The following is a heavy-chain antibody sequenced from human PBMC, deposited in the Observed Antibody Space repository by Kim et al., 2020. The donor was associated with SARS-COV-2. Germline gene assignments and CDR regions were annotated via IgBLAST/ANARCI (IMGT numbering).Heavy chain of an antibody. CDR3: ARGRIVVVVAATREGAFDI. CDR2: IIPILGIA. Sequence: SVKVSCKASGGTFSSYAISWVRQAPGQGLEWMGRIIPILGIANYAQKFQGRVTITADKSTSTAYMELSSLRSEDTAVYYCARGRIVVVVAATREGAFDIWGQGTMVTVSS. D-gene: IGHD2-15*01. V-gene: IGHV1-69*04. J-gene: IGHJ3*02. CDR1: GGTFSSYA.